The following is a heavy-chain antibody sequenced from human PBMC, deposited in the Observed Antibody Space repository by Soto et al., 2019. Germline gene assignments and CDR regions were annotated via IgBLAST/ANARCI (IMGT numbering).Heavy chain of an antibody. J-gene: IGHJ6*02. Sequence: SETLSLTCTVSGGSISSGGYYWSWIRQHPGKGLEWIGYIYYSGSTYYNPSLKSRVTISVDTSKNQFSLKLSSVTAADTAVYYCARGSSDGDPPSYYYYDIDVWGQGTTVTVSS. V-gene: IGHV4-31*03. D-gene: IGHD4-17*01. CDR2: IYYSGST. CDR3: ARGSSDGDPPSYYYYDIDV. CDR1: GGSISSGGYY.